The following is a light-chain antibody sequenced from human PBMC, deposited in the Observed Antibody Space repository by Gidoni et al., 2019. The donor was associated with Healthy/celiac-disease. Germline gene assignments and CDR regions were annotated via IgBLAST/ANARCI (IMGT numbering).Light chain of an antibody. CDR2: AAS. Sequence: DIQMTQSPSSLSASVGDRVTITCRASQSISSDLNWYQQKPGKAPKLLIYAASSLQSGVPSRFSGSGSGTDFTLTISSLQTEDLATYYCQQSYSTLTWTFGQGTKVEIK. V-gene: IGKV1-39*01. CDR3: QQSYSTLTWT. J-gene: IGKJ1*01. CDR1: QSISSD.